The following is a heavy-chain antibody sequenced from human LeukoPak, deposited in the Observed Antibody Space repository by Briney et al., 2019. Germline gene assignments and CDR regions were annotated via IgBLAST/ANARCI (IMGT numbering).Heavy chain of an antibody. CDR1: GGSISSGGFS. Sequence: ASETLSLTCTVSGGSISSGGFSWTWIRQHPGKGLEWIGYIYYSGSTFYNPSLKSRVTISVDTSKNQFSLKLSSVTAADTAVYYCAATGTTHEAYNWFDPWGQGTLVTVSS. J-gene: IGHJ5*02. CDR3: AATGTTHEAYNWFDP. V-gene: IGHV4-31*03. D-gene: IGHD1-7*01. CDR2: IYYSGST.